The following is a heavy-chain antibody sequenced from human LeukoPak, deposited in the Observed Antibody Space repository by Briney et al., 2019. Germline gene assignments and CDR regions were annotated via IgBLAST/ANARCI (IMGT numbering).Heavy chain of an antibody. CDR3: ARRDSGRNYFDY. D-gene: IGHD5-12*01. CDR1: GGSINSHY. J-gene: IGHJ4*02. V-gene: IGHV4-59*08. Sequence: SETLSLTCAVSGGSINSHYWSWIRQPPGKGLEWIGDIYYTGRNNYNPSLKSRVTISVDTSKNHLSLNLTSVLAADTAMYYCARRDSGRNYFDYWGQGNLVTVSS. CDR2: IYYTGRN.